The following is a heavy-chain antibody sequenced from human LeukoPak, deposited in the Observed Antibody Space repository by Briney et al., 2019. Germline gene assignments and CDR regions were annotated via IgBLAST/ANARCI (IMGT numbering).Heavy chain of an antibody. J-gene: IGHJ4*02. V-gene: IGHV3-48*03. CDR2: ISSGTTTI. CDR3: ARRYCSSTSCTLDY. Sequence: PGGSLRLSCTASGFTSSSYEMNWVRQAPGKGLEWVSYISSGTTTIYYADSVKGRFTISRDNAKNSLYLQMNSLRAEDTAVYYCARRYCSSTSCTLDYWGQGTLVTVSS. CDR1: GFTSSSYE. D-gene: IGHD2-2*01.